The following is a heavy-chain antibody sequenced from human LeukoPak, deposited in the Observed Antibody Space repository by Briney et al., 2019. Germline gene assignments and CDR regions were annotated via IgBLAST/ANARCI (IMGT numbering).Heavy chain of an antibody. CDR2: ISSSGSTI. Sequence: GGSLRLSCAASGFMFRDAAMNWVRQAPGKGLEWVSYISSSGSTIYYADSVKGRFTISRDNAKNSLYLQMNSLRAEDTAVYYCASPVWIQLWPPDYWGQGTLVTVSS. D-gene: IGHD5-18*01. J-gene: IGHJ4*02. V-gene: IGHV3-11*04. CDR3: ASPVWIQLWPPDY. CDR1: GFMFRDAA.